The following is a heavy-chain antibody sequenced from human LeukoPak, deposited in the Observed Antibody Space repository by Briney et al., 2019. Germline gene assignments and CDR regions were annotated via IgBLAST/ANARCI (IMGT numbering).Heavy chain of an antibody. CDR3: YGANAEH. CDR2: INTDGSYT. D-gene: IGHD4-23*01. CDR1: GFTFSSYW. J-gene: IGHJ1*01. Sequence: GGSLRLSCAASGFTFSSYWMHWVRQAPGKGLVWVSGINTDGSYTSYADSVKGRFTISRDNAKNTLYLQMNSLRVEDTAVYYCYGANAEHWGQGTLATVSS. V-gene: IGHV3-74*01.